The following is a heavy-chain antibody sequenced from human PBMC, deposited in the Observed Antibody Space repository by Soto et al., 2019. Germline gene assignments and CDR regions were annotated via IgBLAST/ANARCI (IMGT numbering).Heavy chain of an antibody. CDR2: ISYDGSNK. Sequence: GGSLRLSCAASGFTFSSYGMHWVRQAPGKGLERVTVISYDGSNKYYADSVKGRFTISRDNSKNTLYLQMNSLRAEDTAVYYCAKDGQQLVQRFIHYYYYMDVWGKGTTVTVSS. CDR1: GFTFSSYG. CDR3: AKDGQQLVQRFIHYYYYMDV. V-gene: IGHV3-30*18. D-gene: IGHD6-13*01. J-gene: IGHJ6*03.